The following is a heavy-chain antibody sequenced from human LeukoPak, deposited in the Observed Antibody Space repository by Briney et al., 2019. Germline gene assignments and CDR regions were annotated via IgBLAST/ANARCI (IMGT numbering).Heavy chain of an antibody. Sequence: PGESLRLAWAAAGFTFSSYGMSWVRQAAGEGRGWVSAISGSGGSTYYADSVKGRFTTSRDNSNNTLYLQMNSLRAEDTAVYYCAKYLFSSYYYGMDVWGQGTTVTVSS. CDR3: AKYLFSSYYYGMDV. V-gene: IGHV3-23*01. J-gene: IGHJ6*02. CDR2: ISGSGGST. CDR1: GFTFSSYG. D-gene: IGHD3-3*01.